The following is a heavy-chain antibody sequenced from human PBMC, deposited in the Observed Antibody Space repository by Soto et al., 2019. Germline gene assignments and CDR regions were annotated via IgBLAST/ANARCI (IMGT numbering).Heavy chain of an antibody. V-gene: IGHV1-69*12. CDR3: AREKGLGIAAAGIYGMDV. J-gene: IGHJ6*02. CDR1: GGTFSSYA. D-gene: IGHD6-13*01. CDR2: IIPIFGTA. Sequence: QVQLVQSGAEEKKPGSSVKVSCKASGGTFSSYAISWVRQAPGQGLEWMGGIIPIFGTANYAQKFQGRVTITADESTSTAYMELSSLRSEDTAVYYCAREKGLGIAAAGIYGMDVWGQGTTVTVSS.